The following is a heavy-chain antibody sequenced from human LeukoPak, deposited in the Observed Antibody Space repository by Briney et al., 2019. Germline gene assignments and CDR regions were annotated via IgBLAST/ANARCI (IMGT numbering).Heavy chain of an antibody. CDR3: ARAIRGYYYYYYMDV. Sequence: PSETLSLTCTVSGGSISSYYWSWIRQPPGKGLEWIGYIYYSGSTNYNPSLKSRVTISVDTSKNQFSLKLSSVTAADTAVYYCARAIRGYYYYYYMDVWGKGTTATVSS. V-gene: IGHV4-59*01. D-gene: IGHD3-3*01. CDR2: IYYSGST. CDR1: GGSISSYY. J-gene: IGHJ6*03.